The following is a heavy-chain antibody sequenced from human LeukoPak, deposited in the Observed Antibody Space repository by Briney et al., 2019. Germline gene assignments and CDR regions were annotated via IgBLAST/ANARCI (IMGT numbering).Heavy chain of an antibody. CDR1: GFTVSSNY. Sequence: GGSLRLSCAASGFTVSSNYMSWVRQAPGKGLEWVSVIYSGGSTYYADSVKGRFTISRDNSKNTLYLQMNSLRAEDTAVYYCARESKNAGDTPANYYYYSMDVWGQGTTVTVSS. V-gene: IGHV3-66*01. D-gene: IGHD3-16*01. CDR2: IYSGGST. J-gene: IGHJ6*02. CDR3: ARESKNAGDTPANYYYYSMDV.